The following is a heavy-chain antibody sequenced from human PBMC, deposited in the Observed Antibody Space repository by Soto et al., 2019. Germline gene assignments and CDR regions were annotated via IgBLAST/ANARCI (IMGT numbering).Heavy chain of an antibody. CDR1: GFTFSSYG. CDR2: IWYDESNK. Sequence: QVQLVESGGGVVQPGRSLRLSCAACGFTFSSYGMHWVRQAPGKGLKWVAVIWYDESNKYYPDSVKGRFTISRDNYKNTLYLQMDRLRAEDTAVYYCARDSPRIAAAGTREYFEHWDEGTLVTVSS. J-gene: IGHJ1*01. V-gene: IGHV3-33*01. CDR3: ARDSPRIAAAGTREYFEH. D-gene: IGHD6-13*01.